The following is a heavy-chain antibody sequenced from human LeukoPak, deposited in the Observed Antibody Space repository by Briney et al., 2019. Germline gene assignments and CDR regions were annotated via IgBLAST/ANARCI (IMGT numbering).Heavy chain of an antibody. Sequence: GGSLRLSCAASGFTFSSYGMNWVRQAPGKGLEWVSSISSSSSYIYYADSVKGRFTISRDNAKNSLYLQMNSLRAEDTAVYYCARLYNSSWYFDYWGQGTLVTVSS. D-gene: IGHD6-13*01. J-gene: IGHJ4*02. CDR3: ARLYNSSWYFDY. CDR2: ISSSSSYI. CDR1: GFTFSSYG. V-gene: IGHV3-21*01.